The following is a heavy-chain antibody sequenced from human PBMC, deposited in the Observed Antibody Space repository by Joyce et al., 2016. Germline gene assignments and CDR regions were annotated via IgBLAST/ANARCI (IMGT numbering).Heavy chain of an antibody. CDR1: GVTLSESS. CDR3: ATGRGPQILPFHF. Sequence: QVQLLQSGADLKKPGASVKVSCKVSGVTLSESSIHWVRHAPGKGLEGMGGFDAEEGETSYAQKFQDRVTMTEDSSTDTAYMQLSSLTFDDTAVYYCATGRGPQILPFHFWGQGKMVTIS. J-gene: IGHJ3*01. V-gene: IGHV1-24*01. CDR2: FDAEEGET.